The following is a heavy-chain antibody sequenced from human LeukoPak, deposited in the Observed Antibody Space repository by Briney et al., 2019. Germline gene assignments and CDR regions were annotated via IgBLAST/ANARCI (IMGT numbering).Heavy chain of an antibody. CDR2: IYYSGST. V-gene: IGHV4-59*08. J-gene: IGHJ5*02. Sequence: ASETLSLTCTVSGGSICSYYWHWIRQPPGKGLEWIAYIYYSGSTKYNPSLKSRVTISLDRSKNQFSLTLRSVTAADTPGYYCALLQVHCGGDCYTSWIDRWSQGTLVTVSS. CDR1: GGSICSYY. D-gene: IGHD2-21*01. CDR3: ALLQVHCGGDCYTSWIDR.